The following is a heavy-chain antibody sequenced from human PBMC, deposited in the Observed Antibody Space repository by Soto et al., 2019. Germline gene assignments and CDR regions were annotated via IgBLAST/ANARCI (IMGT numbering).Heavy chain of an antibody. Sequence: ASVKVSCKTSGYTFSSHGISWVRQAPGQGLEWMGWIRGDNGDMNLGLKFLGRITMTTDTSTDTEYMELRSLRSDDTAVNFCARDLRGSWNTDGCFSFDYWGQGTLVTVSS. J-gene: IGHJ4*02. CDR3: ARDLRGSWNTDGCFSFDY. CDR1: GYTFSSHG. CDR2: IRGDNGDM. V-gene: IGHV1-18*04. D-gene: IGHD2-15*01.